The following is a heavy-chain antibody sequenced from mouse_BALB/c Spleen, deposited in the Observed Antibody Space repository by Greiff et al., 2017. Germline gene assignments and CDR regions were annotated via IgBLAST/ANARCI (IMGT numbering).Heavy chain of an antibody. CDR3: ARDPSTMITSWFAY. V-gene: IGHV5-4*02. D-gene: IGHD2-4*01. J-gene: IGHJ3*01. CDR2: ISDGGSYT. Sequence: DVQLVESGGGLVKPGGSLKLSCAASGFTFSDYYMYWVRQTPEKRLEWVATISDGGSYTYYPDSVKGRFTISRDNAKNNLYLQMSSLKSEDTAMYYCARDPSTMITSWFAYWGQGTLVTVSA. CDR1: GFTFSDYY.